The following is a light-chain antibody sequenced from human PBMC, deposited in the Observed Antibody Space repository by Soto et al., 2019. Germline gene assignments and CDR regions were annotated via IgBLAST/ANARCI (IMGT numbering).Light chain of an antibody. J-gene: IGKJ4*01. CDR2: GAS. V-gene: IGKV3-15*01. CDR1: QSVYSN. CDR3: QQYNNWLPVT. Sequence: EIVMTQSPATLSVSPGGRATLSCRASQSVYSNLAWYQQKPGQAPRLLIYGASTRATGIPARFSGSGARTDFTLTISSLQSEDSAVYYCQQYNNWLPVTFGGGTRVEIK.